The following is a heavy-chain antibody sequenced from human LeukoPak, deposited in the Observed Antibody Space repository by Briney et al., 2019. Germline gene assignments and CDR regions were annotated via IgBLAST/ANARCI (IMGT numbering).Heavy chain of an antibody. CDR1: GGSISSGSYY. V-gene: IGHV4-61*02. CDR3: ARTPLYYYDSSGYRVGVYFDY. J-gene: IGHJ4*02. CDR2: IYTSGST. Sequence: PSQTLSLTCTVSGGSISSGSYYWSWIRQPAGKGLEWIGRIYTSGSTNYNPSLKSRVTISVDTSKNQFSLKLSSVTAADTAVYYCARTPLYYYDSSGYRVGVYFDYWGQGTLVTVSS. D-gene: IGHD3-22*01.